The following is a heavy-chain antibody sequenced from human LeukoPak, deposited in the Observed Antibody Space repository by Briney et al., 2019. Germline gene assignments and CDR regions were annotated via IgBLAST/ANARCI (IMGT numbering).Heavy chain of an antibody. Sequence: GASVKVSCKASGYTFTSYGISWVRQAPGQGLEWMGGIIPIFGTANYAQKLQGRVTMTTDTSTSTAYMELRSLRSDDTAVYYCASGASSGYYHYYYMDVWGKGTTVTVSS. CDR2: IIPIFGTA. J-gene: IGHJ6*03. CDR1: GYTFTSYG. V-gene: IGHV1-18*01. D-gene: IGHD3-22*01. CDR3: ASGASSGYYHYYYMDV.